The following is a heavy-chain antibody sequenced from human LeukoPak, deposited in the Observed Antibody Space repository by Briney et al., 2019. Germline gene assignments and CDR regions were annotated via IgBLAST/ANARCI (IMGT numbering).Heavy chain of an antibody. V-gene: IGHV4-61*02. D-gene: IGHD3-22*01. Sequence: PSQTLSLTCTVSGGSISSGSYYWSWIRQPAGKGLEWIGRLYTSGSTNCNPSLKSRVTISVDTSKNQFSLKLSSVTAADTAVYYCARDDSVVVMASDAFDIWGQGTMVTVSS. CDR2: LYTSGST. J-gene: IGHJ3*02. CDR1: GGSISSGSYY. CDR3: ARDDSVVVMASDAFDI.